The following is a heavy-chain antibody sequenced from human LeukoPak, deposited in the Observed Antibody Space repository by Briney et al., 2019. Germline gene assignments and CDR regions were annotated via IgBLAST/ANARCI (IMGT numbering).Heavy chain of an antibody. Sequence: PGGSLRLSCAASGFTFSSYWMHWVRQAPGKGLVWVSRVKSDGSTNYADSVKGRFTISRDNAKNTVSLQMNSLRAEDTGVYYSARAPSEIGGYYPEYFRHWGQGTLVTVSS. D-gene: IGHD3-22*01. J-gene: IGHJ1*01. V-gene: IGHV3-74*01. CDR1: GFTFSSYW. CDR3: ARAPSEIGGYYPEYFRH. CDR2: VKSDGST.